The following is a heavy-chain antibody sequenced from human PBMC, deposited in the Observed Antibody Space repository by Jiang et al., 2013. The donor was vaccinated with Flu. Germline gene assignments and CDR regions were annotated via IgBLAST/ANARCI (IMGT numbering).Heavy chain of an antibody. CDR3: ARGYCSGGSCTTILDY. CDR1: GGTFSSYT. V-gene: IGHV1-69*02. Sequence: EVKKPGSSVKVSCKASGGTFSSYTISWVRQAPGQGLEWMGRIIPILGIANYAQKFQGRVTITADKSTSTAYMELSSLRSEDTAVYYCARGYCSGGSCTTILDYWGQGTLVTVSS. CDR2: IIPILGIA. J-gene: IGHJ4*02. D-gene: IGHD2-15*01.